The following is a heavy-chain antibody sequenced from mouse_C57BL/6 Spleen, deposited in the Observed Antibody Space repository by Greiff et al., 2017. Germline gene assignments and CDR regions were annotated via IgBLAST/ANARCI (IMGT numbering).Heavy chain of an antibody. J-gene: IGHJ1*03. CDR1: GFTFSDYG. CDR2: ISSGSSTI. CDR3: ASYGSRYFDV. Sequence: EVQRVESGGGLVKPGGSLKLSCAASGFTFSDYGMHWVRQAPEKGLEWVAYISSGSSTIYYADTVKGRFTLSRDNAKNTLFLQLTSLRSEDTAMYYCASYGSRYFDVWGTGTTVTVSS. D-gene: IGHD1-1*01. V-gene: IGHV5-17*01.